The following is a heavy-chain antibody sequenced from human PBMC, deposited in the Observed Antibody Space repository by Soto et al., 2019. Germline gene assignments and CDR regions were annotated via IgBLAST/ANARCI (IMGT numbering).Heavy chain of an antibody. CDR3: ARGPNYYNSARGWFDP. Sequence: SETLCLTFTVSGCSIRSGDYYWSWIRQPPGKGLEWIGYIYYSGSTYYNPSLKSRVTISVDTSKNQLSLKLSSVTAADTAVYYCARGPNYYNSARGWFDPSGQGTLVTVSS. CDR2: IYYSGST. CDR1: GCSIRSGDYY. J-gene: IGHJ5*02. D-gene: IGHD3-10*01. V-gene: IGHV4-30-4*01.